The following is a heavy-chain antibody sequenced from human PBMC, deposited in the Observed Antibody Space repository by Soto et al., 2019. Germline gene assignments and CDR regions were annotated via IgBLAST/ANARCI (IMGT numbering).Heavy chain of an antibody. Sequence: ASVKVSCKASGYTFTSYGISWVRQAPGQGLEWMGWISAYHGNTNYAHKLQVRVTITADESTSTAYIELSSLRSEDTAVYYCARSGIEIRFLECLRKGCYYYGMDVWGQGTTVTVSS. CDR1: GYTFTSYG. J-gene: IGHJ6*02. V-gene: IGHV1-18*04. CDR3: ARSGIEIRFLECLRKGCYYYGMDV. CDR2: ISAYHGNT. D-gene: IGHD3-3*01.